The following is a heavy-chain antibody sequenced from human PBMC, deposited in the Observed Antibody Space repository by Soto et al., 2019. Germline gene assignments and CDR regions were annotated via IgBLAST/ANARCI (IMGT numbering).Heavy chain of an antibody. V-gene: IGHV1-18*01. J-gene: IGHJ5*02. Sequence: ASVKVSCTACGYTFTRSGISWVRQAPGQGLEWMGWISAYNGNTNYAQKLQGRVTMTTDTSTSTAYMELRSLRSDDTAVYYCAREVTYYYDSSGYPHNWFDPWGQGTLVTVSS. CDR3: AREVTYYYDSSGYPHNWFDP. CDR1: GYTFTRSG. CDR2: ISAYNGNT. D-gene: IGHD3-22*01.